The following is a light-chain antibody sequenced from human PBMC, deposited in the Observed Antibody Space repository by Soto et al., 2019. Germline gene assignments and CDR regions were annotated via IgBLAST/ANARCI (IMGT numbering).Light chain of an antibody. CDR3: TSYRLGSTVI. CDR1: SSDVGGYNY. Sequence: QSALTQPASLSGSPGQSITISWTGTSSDVGGYNYVSWYQQHPGKVPKLIIYDVTNRPSGVSNRFSGSKSGNTASLTISGLEAEDEADYYWTSYRLGSTVIFGGGTQLTVL. J-gene: IGLJ7*01. CDR2: DVT. V-gene: IGLV2-14*03.